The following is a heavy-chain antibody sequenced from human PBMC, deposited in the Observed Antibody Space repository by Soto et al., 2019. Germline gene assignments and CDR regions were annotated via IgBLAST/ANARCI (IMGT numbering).Heavy chain of an antibody. CDR3: ARGLLRMVRGVSYNWFAP. V-gene: IGHV4-34*01. CDR1: GGSFSGYY. J-gene: IGHJ5*02. CDR2: INHSGST. D-gene: IGHD3-10*01. Sequence: SETLSLTCAVYGGSFSGYYWSWIRQPPGKGLEWIGEINHSGSTNYNPSLKSRVTISVDTSKNQFSLKLSSVTAADTAVYYCARGLLRMVRGVSYNWFAPWGQGTLVPVSS.